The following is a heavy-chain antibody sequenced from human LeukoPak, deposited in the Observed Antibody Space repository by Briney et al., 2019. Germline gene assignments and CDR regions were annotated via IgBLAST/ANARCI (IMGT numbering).Heavy chain of an antibody. D-gene: IGHD6-19*01. CDR2: IHADSGNT. Sequence: ASVKVSCKTSGYTFTTCAVHWVRQALGQRLEWMGWIHADSGNTKYSQKMQGRVAIARDTSASTIYMELTSQRIEDTAVYFCTIGLAGDWDAFDIWGLGTMVTVSS. CDR1: GYTFTTCA. CDR3: TIGLAGDWDAFDI. J-gene: IGHJ3*02. V-gene: IGHV1-3*01.